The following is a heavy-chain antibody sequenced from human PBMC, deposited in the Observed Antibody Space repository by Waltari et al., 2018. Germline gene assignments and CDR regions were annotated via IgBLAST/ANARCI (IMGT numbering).Heavy chain of an antibody. V-gene: IGHV4-34*01. CDR1: GGSFSGYY. J-gene: IGHJ2*01. CDR3: ARRVFRLPTVTTPPSSYFDL. CDR2: INHSGST. D-gene: IGHD4-17*01. Sequence: QVQLQQWGAGLLKPSETLSLTCAVYGGSFSGYYWSWIRQTPGKGLDWIGEINHSGSTNANPSLKSRDSISVDTSTNQFSLKMYSVTAADTAVYYCARRVFRLPTVTTPPSSYFDLWGRGTLVTVSS.